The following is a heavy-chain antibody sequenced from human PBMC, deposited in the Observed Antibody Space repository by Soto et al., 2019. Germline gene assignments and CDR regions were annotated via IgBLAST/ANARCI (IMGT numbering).Heavy chain of an antibody. V-gene: IGHV1-18*01. Sequence: ASVKVSCTASGYTFTSYGSSWVRQAPGQGLEWMGWISAHNGNTNYAQKLQGRVTMTTDTSTSTAYMELRSLRSDDTAVYYCARRPRGYFDWLHYYYGMDVWGQGTTVTVSS. CDR1: GYTFTSYG. J-gene: IGHJ6*02. CDR3: ARRPRGYFDWLHYYYGMDV. CDR2: ISAHNGNT. D-gene: IGHD3-9*01.